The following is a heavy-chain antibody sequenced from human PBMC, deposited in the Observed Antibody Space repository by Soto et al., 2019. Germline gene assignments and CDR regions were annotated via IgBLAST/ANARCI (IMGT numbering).Heavy chain of an antibody. CDR1: GFTFSSYG. CDR3: ARENGATRGEVDY. CDR2: IWYDGSNK. D-gene: IGHD3-10*01. V-gene: IGHV3-33*01. J-gene: IGHJ4*02. Sequence: QVQLVESGGGVVQPGRSLRLSCAASGFTFSSYGMHWVRQAPGKGLEWVAVIWYDGSNKYDADSVKGRFTISRDNSKNTLYLQMNSLRAEDTAVYYCARENGATRGEVDYWGQGTLVTVSS.